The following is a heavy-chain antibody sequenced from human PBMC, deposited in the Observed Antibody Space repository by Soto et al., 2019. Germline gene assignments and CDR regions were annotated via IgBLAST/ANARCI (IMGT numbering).Heavy chain of an antibody. J-gene: IGHJ4*02. CDR1: GFTFSNDW. D-gene: IGHD3-22*01. CDR2: IKGDGILK. V-gene: IGHV3-7*01. CDR3: ARYESSGPAVW. Sequence: GGSLRLSCAASGFTFSNDWMTWVRQAPGKGLEWVANIKGDGILKYYMDSVKGRFIISRDNAKNSLHLQMNSLRDEDTAVYYCARYESSGPAVWWGQATLVTVSS.